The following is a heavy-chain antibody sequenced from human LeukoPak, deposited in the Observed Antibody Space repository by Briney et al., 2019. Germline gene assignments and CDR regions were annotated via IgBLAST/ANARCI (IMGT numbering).Heavy chain of an antibody. CDR2: TNSGGTST. D-gene: IGHD2-8*01. CDR3: AKQSYARSLGE. CDR1: GFPFSDFS. Sequence: GGSLRLSCATSGFPFSDFSMSWVRQAPGKGLEWISTTNSGGTSTYYAESVKGRFTISSDNSKNTLYLQMSSLRVEDTAVYYCAKQSYARSLGEGGAGTLVSVSS. V-gene: IGHV3-23*01. J-gene: IGHJ4*02.